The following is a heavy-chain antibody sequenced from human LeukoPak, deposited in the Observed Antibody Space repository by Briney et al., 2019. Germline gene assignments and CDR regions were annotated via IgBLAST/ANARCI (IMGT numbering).Heavy chain of an antibody. CDR2: IYYSGST. Sequence: SETLSLTCTVSGGSISSSSYYWGWIRQPPGKGLEWIGGIYYSGSTYYNPSLKSRVTISADTSKNQFSLKLSSVTAADTAVYHCAGTLLLWFGDSFDYWGQGTLVTVSS. V-gene: IGHV4-39*01. CDR3: AGTLLLWFGDSFDY. CDR1: GGSISSSSYY. D-gene: IGHD3-10*01. J-gene: IGHJ4*02.